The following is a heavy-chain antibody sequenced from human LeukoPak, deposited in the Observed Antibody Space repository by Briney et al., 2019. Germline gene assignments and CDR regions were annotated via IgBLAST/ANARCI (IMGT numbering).Heavy chain of an antibody. CDR1: GYTFSSYD. CDR2: MNPNSGNT. D-gene: IGHD4-23*01. V-gene: IGHV1-8*01. J-gene: IGHJ3*02. CDR3: ARAWVVTRLGDALDI. Sequence: GASVKVSCKASGYTFSSYDINWVRQATGQGLEWMGWMNPNSGNTGYAQKFQGRVTMTRNTSISTAYMELSSLRSEDSAVYYCARAWVVTRLGDALDIWGQGTMVTVSS.